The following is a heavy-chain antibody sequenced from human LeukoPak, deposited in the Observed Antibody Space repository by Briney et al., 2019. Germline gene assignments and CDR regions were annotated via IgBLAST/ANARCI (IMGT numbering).Heavy chain of an antibody. CDR3: AKDRYSTSSTFTVNPFDY. V-gene: IGHV3-30*02. CDR1: GFTFI. D-gene: IGHD2-2*01. Sequence: PGGSLRLSCAASGFTFIMYWVRQAPGKGLEWVAFIRYDGRDTYYAASVKGRFTISRDNSQNTLDLQMNSLRLEDTAMHYCAKDRYSTSSTFTVNPFDYWGQGILVTVSS. J-gene: IGHJ4*02. CDR2: IRYDGRDT.